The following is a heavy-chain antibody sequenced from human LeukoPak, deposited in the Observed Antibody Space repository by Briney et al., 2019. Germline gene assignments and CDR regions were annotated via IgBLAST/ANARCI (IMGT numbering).Heavy chain of an antibody. CDR2: ISSSSSYI. Sequence: GGSLRLSCAASGFTFSSYSMNWVRQAPGRGLEWVSSISSSSSYIYYAGSVKGRFTISRDNAKNSLYLQMNSLRAEDTAVYYCARAPTAAGGYWGQGTLVTVSS. CDR1: GFTFSSYS. D-gene: IGHD6-13*01. V-gene: IGHV3-21*01. J-gene: IGHJ4*02. CDR3: ARAPTAAGGY.